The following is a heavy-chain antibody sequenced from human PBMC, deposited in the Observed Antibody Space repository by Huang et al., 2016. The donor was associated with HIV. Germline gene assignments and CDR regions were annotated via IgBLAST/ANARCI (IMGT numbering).Heavy chain of an antibody. CDR3: ARAKNYYDSGGYYYVLDY. CDR1: GGAFRGYY. D-gene: IGHD3-22*01. V-gene: IGHV4-34*02. J-gene: IGHJ4*02. Sequence: QVQLQQWGAGLLKPSETLSLSCAVYGGAFRGYYGRWIRQPPGQGLEWIGEIDHGGSTNYNPSLKSRVTMSVDTSKNQFSLRLSAMTAADTAVFYCARAKNYYDSGGYYYVLDYWGQGTLVIVSS. CDR2: IDHGGST.